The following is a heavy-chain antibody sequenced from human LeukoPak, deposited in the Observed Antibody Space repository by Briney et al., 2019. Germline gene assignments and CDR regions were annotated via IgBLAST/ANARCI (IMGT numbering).Heavy chain of an antibody. CDR3: AGEGMITFGGVIVSNWFDP. Sequence: SVKVSCKASGGTFSSYAISWVRQAPGQGLEWMGGIIPIFGTANYAQKFQGRVTITTDESTSTAYMELSSLRSEDTAVHYCAGEGMITFGGVIVSNWFDPWGQGTLVTVSS. CDR1: GGTFSSYA. V-gene: IGHV1-69*05. CDR2: IIPIFGTA. D-gene: IGHD3-16*02. J-gene: IGHJ5*02.